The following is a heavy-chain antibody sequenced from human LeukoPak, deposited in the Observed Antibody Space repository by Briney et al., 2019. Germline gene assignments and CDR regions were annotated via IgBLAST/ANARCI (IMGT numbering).Heavy chain of an antibody. J-gene: IGHJ5*02. CDR1: GFTFSSSW. V-gene: IGHV3-74*01. CDR3: ARVYLGWFDP. Sequence: GGSLRLSCAASGFTFSSSWMHWVRQAPGKGLVWVSRISNVGSTTNYADSVKGRFTISRDNAKNTLYLQMNSLRAEDTAVYYCARVYLGWFDPWGQGTLVTVSS. D-gene: IGHD5/OR15-5a*01. CDR2: ISNVGSTT.